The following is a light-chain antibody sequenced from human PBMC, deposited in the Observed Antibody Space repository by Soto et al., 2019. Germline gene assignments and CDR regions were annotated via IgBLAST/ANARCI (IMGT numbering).Light chain of an antibody. CDR2: GAS. CDR1: ESISSF. Sequence: DIQMTQSPSTLSASVGDRVTITCRASESISSFLIWYQQTPGKAPKVLIYGASSLQTGVPSRFSGSGSGTDFTLIIDSLQPEDFAIYYCQQSYSARWTFGQGTKVEIK. CDR3: QQSYSARWT. J-gene: IGKJ1*01. V-gene: IGKV1-39*01.